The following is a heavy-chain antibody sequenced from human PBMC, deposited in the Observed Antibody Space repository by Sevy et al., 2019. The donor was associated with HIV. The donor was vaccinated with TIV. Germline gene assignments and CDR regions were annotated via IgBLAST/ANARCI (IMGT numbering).Heavy chain of an antibody. J-gene: IGHJ4*02. D-gene: IGHD2-8*01. V-gene: IGHV3-23*01. CDR2: LSFGCGKI. Sequence: GGSLRLSCAASGFDFSIYSMSWVRQAPGKGLEWVSTLSFGCGKINYADSVKGRLTISRDNSKSSVYLQMNNVRVEDTAVYYCAREGCTKPHDYWGQGTLVTVSS. CDR3: AREGCTKPHDY. CDR1: GFDFSIYS.